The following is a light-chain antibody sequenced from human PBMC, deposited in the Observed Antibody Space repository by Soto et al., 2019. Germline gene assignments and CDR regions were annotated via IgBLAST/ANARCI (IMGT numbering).Light chain of an antibody. Sequence: QSVLTQPPSASGSPGQSVTISCIGTSSDVGGYNYVSWYQQHPGKAPKLMIYEVSKRPSGVPDRFSGSKSGNTASLTVSGLQAEDEADYYCSSYAASNNLGVFGGGTKVTGL. J-gene: IGLJ2*01. CDR2: EVS. CDR1: SSDVGGYNY. V-gene: IGLV2-8*01. CDR3: SSYAASNNLGV.